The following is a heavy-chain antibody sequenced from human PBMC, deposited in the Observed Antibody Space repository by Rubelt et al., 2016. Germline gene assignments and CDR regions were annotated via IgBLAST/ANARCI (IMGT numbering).Heavy chain of an antibody. D-gene: IGHD4-17*01. CDR3: ARGPTVTTPSS. CDR1: GGSISSGGYY. V-gene: IGHV4-31*03. Sequence: QVQLQESGPGLVKPSQTLSLTCTVSGGSISSGGYYWSWIRQHPGKGLEWIRYIYYSGSTYYNPALEGWVTISVDTSKNQFSLKLSSVTSADTAVYYCARGPTVTTPSSWGQGTLVTVSS. J-gene: IGHJ4*02. CDR2: IYYSGST.